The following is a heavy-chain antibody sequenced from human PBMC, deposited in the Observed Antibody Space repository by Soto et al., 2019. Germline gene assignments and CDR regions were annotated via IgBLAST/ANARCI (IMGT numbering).Heavy chain of an antibody. D-gene: IGHD1-26*01. CDR1: GFTIINYA. Sequence: EVQLLESGGGLVQPGGSLRLSCEASGFTIINYAMTWLRQAPGQGLEWVSTFTSPGVTYYAASVKGRFTISRATSKNTLLLQMNSLRAEDTAVYYCAKREARTGSYFDWGQGTLVTVSP. CDR2: FTSPGVT. J-gene: IGHJ4*02. CDR3: AKREARTGSYFD. V-gene: IGHV3-23*01.